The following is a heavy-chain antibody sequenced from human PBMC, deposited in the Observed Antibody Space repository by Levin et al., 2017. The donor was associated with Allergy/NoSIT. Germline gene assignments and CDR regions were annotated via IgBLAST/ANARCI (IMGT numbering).Heavy chain of an antibody. CDR1: GFTFSSYG. CDR2: ISYDGSNK. Sequence: GESLKISCAASGFTFSSYGMHWVRQAPGKGLEWVAVISYDGSNKYYADSVKGRFTISRDNSKNTLYLQMNSLRAEDTAVYYCARGAGYFDYWGQGTLVTVSS. J-gene: IGHJ4*02. V-gene: IGHV3-30*03. CDR3: ARGAGYFDY. D-gene: IGHD3-10*01.